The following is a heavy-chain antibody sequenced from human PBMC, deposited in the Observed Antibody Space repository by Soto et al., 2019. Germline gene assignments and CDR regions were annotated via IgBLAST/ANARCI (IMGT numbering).Heavy chain of an antibody. D-gene: IGHD3-3*01. V-gene: IGHV1-8*01. CDR1: GYTFTSYD. CDR3: ARVSSSTIFAHYYYYYMDV. CDR2: MNPNSGNT. J-gene: IGHJ6*03. Sequence: ASVKVSCKASGYTFTSYDINWVRQATGQGLEWMGWMNPNSGNTGYAQKFQGRVTMTRNTSISTAHMELSSLRSEDTAVYYCARVSSSTIFAHYYYYYMDVWGKGTTVTVSS.